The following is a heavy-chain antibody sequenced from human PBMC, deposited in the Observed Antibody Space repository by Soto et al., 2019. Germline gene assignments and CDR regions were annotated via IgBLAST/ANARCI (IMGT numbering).Heavy chain of an antibody. Sequence: PSETLSLTCSVSGDYIHVGGYYWTWIRQRPGKGLEWMGYIYYTGKTYYNPSLESRLTTSVDRSKNQFSLRLTSVTAADTAVYFCGRDLTSNANCIDPWGQGTLVTVSS. D-gene: IGHD2-2*01. CDR1: GDYIHVGGYY. CDR3: GRDLTSNANCIDP. CDR2: IYYTGKT. J-gene: IGHJ5*02. V-gene: IGHV4-30-4*01.